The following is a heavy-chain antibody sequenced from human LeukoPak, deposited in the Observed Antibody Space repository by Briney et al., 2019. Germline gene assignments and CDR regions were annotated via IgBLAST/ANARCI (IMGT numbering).Heavy chain of an antibody. V-gene: IGHV4-59*12. CDR3: ARDRDGAIMDV. J-gene: IGHJ6*03. CDR1: GASNKNYY. Sequence: PSETLSLNCHVSGASNKNYYCSWIRQPPGETLGWIGYISYSGSTRYNPSLRSRVTMSVDTSSDQFSLNLNSVTAADTAVYYCARDRDGAIMDVWGKGTTVTVSS. D-gene: IGHD1-26*01. CDR2: ISYSGST.